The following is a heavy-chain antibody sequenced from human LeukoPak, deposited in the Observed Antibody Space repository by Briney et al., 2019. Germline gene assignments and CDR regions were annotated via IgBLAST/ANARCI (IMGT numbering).Heavy chain of an antibody. J-gene: IGHJ3*02. D-gene: IGHD5-12*01. CDR3: ARYIVATSDAFDI. V-gene: IGHV4-39*07. CDR2: IYYSGST. Sequence: PSETLSLTCTVSGGSISSSSYYWGWIRQPPGKGLEWIGSIYYSGSTYYNPSPKSRVTISVDTSKNQFSLKLSSVTAADTAVYYCARYIVATSDAFDIWGQGTMVTVSS. CDR1: GGSISSSSYY.